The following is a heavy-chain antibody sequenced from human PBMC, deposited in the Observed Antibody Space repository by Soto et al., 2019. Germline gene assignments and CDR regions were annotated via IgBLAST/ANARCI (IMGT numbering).Heavy chain of an antibody. Sequence: PGGSLRLSCAASGFTFSAYWMNWVRQTPGKGLEWVANIKHDGSEKYYVDSVKGRFTISRDNAKNSLFLEMNSLRAEDTAVFYCAIITRGFSMDVWGQGTTVTVSS. CDR3: AIITRGFSMDV. V-gene: IGHV3-7*01. CDR2: IKHDGSEK. D-gene: IGHD1-20*01. CDR1: GFTFSAYW. J-gene: IGHJ6*02.